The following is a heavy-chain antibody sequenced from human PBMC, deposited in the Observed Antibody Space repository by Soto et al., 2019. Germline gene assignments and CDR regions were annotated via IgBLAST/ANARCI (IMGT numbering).Heavy chain of an antibody. CDR3: ARVMTAAATDY. CDR2: INVNSGGT. V-gene: IGHV1-2*02. CDR1: GYTFTDYY. J-gene: IGHJ4*02. Sequence: SVKVSCKASGYTFTDYYMHWLRQAPGQGLEWMGWINVNSGGTNYAQRFQGRVTMTRDASISTGYMELSRLRSDDTAVYYCARVMTAAATDYWGQGTLVTVSS. D-gene: IGHD2-15*01.